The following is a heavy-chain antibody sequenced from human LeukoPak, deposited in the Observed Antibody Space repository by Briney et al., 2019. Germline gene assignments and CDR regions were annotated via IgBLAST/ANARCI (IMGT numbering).Heavy chain of an antibody. D-gene: IGHD6-19*01. CDR3: AGATKWLAPDF. CDR2: IFDAERT. Sequence: GGSLRLSCAASGLTVSTTYMSWVRQAAGRGWEWVSTIFDAERTTYADSVKGRFIISRDKSKNTLFLQMNSLRADDTAVYYCAGATKWLAPDFWGQGTLVTVSS. J-gene: IGHJ4*02. CDR1: GLTVSTTY. V-gene: IGHV3-53*01.